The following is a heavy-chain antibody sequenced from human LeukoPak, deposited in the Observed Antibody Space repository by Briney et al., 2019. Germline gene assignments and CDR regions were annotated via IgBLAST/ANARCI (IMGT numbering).Heavy chain of an antibody. CDR3: ARDRSWSFFSA. Sequence: SETLSLTCTVSGGSIVSYYWSWVRQPPGKGLEWIGYIYYSGSTGYNPSLKSRVTISVDTSKNQFSLKLSSVTAADTAVYYCARDRSWSFFSAWGQGTLVTVSS. CDR2: IYYSGST. V-gene: IGHV4-59*01. CDR1: GGSIVSYY. J-gene: IGHJ4*02. D-gene: IGHD6-13*01.